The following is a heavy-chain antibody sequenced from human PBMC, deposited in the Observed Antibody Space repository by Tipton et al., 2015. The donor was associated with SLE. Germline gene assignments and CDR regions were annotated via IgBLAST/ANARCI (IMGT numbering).Heavy chain of an antibody. V-gene: IGHV4-61*02. CDR3: ARGRIAVAGNHFDY. D-gene: IGHD6-19*01. CDR2: IHTSGGT. J-gene: IGHJ4*02. Sequence: TLSLTCTLSGGSISSGSYFWTWIRQPAGKGLEWLGRIHTSGGTSYNPPLEGRVTISMDTSKNQLSPKLNSVTAADTAVYYCARGRIAVAGNHFDYWGQGTLVTVSP. CDR1: GGSISSGSYF.